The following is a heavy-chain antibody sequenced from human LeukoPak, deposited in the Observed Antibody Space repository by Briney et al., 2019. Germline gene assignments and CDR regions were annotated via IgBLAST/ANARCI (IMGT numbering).Heavy chain of an antibody. CDR1: GFTFSSYC. Sequence: GGSLRLSCAASGFTFSSYCMNWVRQAPGKGLEWVANIKKDGSEKYYVDSVKGRFTISRDYAKNSLYLQMNSLRAEDTAVYYCARIDIWGQGTLVTVPS. CDR2: IKKDGSEK. V-gene: IGHV3-7*01. CDR3: ARIDI. J-gene: IGHJ3*02.